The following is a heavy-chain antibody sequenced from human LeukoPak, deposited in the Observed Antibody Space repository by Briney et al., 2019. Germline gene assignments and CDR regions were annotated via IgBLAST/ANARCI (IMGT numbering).Heavy chain of an antibody. CDR3: ARSDPPPRWGVLDV. CDR2: INLNGGGT. Sequence: GASVKVSCKASGYTFSDYYMHWVRQAPGQGLEWMGWINLNGGGTNYAQKFQGRVTMTRDTSINTAYMELRSLKSDDTAVYYCARSDPPPRWGVLDVWGQGTTVTVSS. D-gene: IGHD4-23*01. J-gene: IGHJ6*02. CDR1: GYTFSDYY. V-gene: IGHV1-2*02.